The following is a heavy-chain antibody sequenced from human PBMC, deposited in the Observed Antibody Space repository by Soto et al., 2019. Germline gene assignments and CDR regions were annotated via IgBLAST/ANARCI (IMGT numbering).Heavy chain of an antibody. J-gene: IGHJ6*02. V-gene: IGHV1-69*13. CDR3: ATSPGNWHYDV. Sequence: SVKVACKASGGTVSSYAISGVRQAPGPGLESMGRIIPIFGTAKYAPKFQGRVTITADASMSTPSMELRSLSSDDTAVYSCATSPGNWHYDVWRQATTVSV. CDR1: GGTVSSYA. D-gene: IGHD1-7*01. CDR2: IIPIFGTA.